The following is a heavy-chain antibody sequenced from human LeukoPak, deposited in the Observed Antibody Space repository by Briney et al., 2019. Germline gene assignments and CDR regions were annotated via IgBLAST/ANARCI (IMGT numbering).Heavy chain of an antibody. CDR3: ARRSQCNRSTCSKGGGFDI. Sequence: GASVKVSCKASGYTFTHYDISWVRQAPGQGLEWMGWISAYNGETNHPQKVQDRVTMAIDTSTTTAYMELWSLRYDDTAVYYCARRSQCNRSTCSKGGGFDIWGQGTLVTVSS. CDR1: GYTFTHYD. CDR2: ISAYNGET. J-gene: IGHJ3*02. V-gene: IGHV1-18*01. D-gene: IGHD2/OR15-2a*01.